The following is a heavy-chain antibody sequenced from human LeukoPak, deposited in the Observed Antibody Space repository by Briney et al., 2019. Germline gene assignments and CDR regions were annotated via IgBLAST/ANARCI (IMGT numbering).Heavy chain of an antibody. CDR1: GFTFSSYS. J-gene: IGHJ4*02. D-gene: IGHD2-2*01. V-gene: IGHV3-48*01. Sequence: GGSLRLSCAASGFTFSSYSMNWGRQAPGMGLEWVSYISSSSSTIYYADSVKGRFTISRDNAKNSLYLQMNSLRAEDTAVYYCARGGIVVVPVGYDYWGQGTLVTVSS. CDR3: ARGGIVVVPVGYDY. CDR2: ISSSSSTI.